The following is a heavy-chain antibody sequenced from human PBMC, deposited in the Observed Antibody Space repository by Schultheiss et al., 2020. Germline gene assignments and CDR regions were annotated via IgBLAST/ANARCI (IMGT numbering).Heavy chain of an antibody. D-gene: IGHD6-13*01. CDR1: GGSVSSGSYY. Sequence: LSPTFTVSGGSVSSGSYYWSWIRQPAGKGLEWIGSIYHSGSTYYNPSLKSRVTISVDTSKNQFSLKLSSVTAADTAVYYCARVSSSWSYFDYWGQGTLVTVSS. CDR3: ARVSSSWSYFDY. V-gene: IGHV4-39*07. J-gene: IGHJ4*02. CDR2: IYHSGST.